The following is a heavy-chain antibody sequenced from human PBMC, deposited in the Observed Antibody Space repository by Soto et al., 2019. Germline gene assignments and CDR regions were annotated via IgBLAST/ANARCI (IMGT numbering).Heavy chain of an antibody. CDR2: ISAYNGNT. CDR3: AKGGAIVAAGTRVYLYNAMDV. CDR1: GYTFTSYG. J-gene: IGHJ6*02. D-gene: IGHD1-26*01. V-gene: IGHV1-18*04. Sequence: SSVKVSCKASGYTFTSYGISWVRQAPGQGLEWMGWISAYNGNTNYAQKLQGRVTMTTDTSTRTAYMELRSLRSDDTAEYYCAKGGAIVAAGTRVYLYNAMDVWGQGTTVTVSS.